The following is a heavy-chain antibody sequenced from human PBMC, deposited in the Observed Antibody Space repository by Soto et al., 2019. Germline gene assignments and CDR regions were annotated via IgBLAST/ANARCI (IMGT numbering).Heavy chain of an antibody. CDR2: ISAYNGNT. J-gene: IGHJ5*02. V-gene: IGHV1-18*01. Sequence: GASVKVACKASGYTVTSYGISWVRQAPGQGLEWMGWISAYNGNTNYAQKLQGRVTMTTDTSTSTAYMELSSLRSDDTAVYYCAGGRTSRWFDPWGQGTLVTVS. CDR3: AGGRTSRWFDP. CDR1: GYTVTSYG. D-gene: IGHD6-6*01.